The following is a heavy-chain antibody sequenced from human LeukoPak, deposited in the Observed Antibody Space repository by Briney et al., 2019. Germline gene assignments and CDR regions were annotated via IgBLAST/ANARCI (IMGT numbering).Heavy chain of an antibody. CDR3: ARDLNYYDSSLGFP. CDR1: GFTFSSYG. CDR2: ISSSSSTI. V-gene: IGHV3-48*04. J-gene: IGHJ5*02. Sequence: GGSLRLSCAASGFTFSSYGMHWVRQAPGKGLEWVSYISSSSSTIYYADSVKGRFTISRLNAKNSLYLQMNSLRAEDTAVYYCARDLNYYDSSLGFPWGQGTLVTVSS. D-gene: IGHD3-22*01.